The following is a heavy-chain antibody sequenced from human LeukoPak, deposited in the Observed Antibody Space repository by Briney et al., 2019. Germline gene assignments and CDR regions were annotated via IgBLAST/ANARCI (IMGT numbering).Heavy chain of an antibody. CDR3: TTGWNDVSKYYYYYYGMDV. J-gene: IGHJ6*02. D-gene: IGHD1-1*01. CDR2: IKSKTDGGTT. CDR1: GFTFSNAW. V-gene: IGHV3-15*01. Sequence: GGSLRLSCAATGFTFSNAWMSWVRQAPGKGLEWVGRIKSKTDGGTTDYAAPVKGRFTISRDDSKNTLYLQMNSLKTEDTAVCYCTTGWNDVSKYYYYYYGMDVWGQGTTVTVSS.